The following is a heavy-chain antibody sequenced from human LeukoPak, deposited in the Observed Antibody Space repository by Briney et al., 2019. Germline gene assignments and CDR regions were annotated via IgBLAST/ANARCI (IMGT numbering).Heavy chain of an antibody. V-gene: IGHV3-66*01. CDR2: FYAGGSP. CDR1: GFSVSTNY. Sequence: GSLRLSCEASGFSVSTNYMSWVRQAPGKGLEWVSVFYAGGSPYYTDSVKGRFTISRDISKNSLYLQMNSLRAEDTAVYYCAAKGNGYTGIYVFAHWGQGTLVTVSS. CDR3: AAKGNGYTGIYVFAH. D-gene: IGHD1-26*01. J-gene: IGHJ4*02.